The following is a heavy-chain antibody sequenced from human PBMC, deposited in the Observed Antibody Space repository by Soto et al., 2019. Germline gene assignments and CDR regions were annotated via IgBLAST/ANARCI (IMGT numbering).Heavy chain of an antibody. D-gene: IGHD1-26*01. V-gene: IGHV1-69*01. Sequence: QVQLVQSGAEVKKPGSSVKVSCKASGGTFSTYGITWVRQASGQGLEWMGGIIPISGTINFAQKFKGRLTITPDESTSTVYMNLRSLTSEDTAVYYCASRERVDAFDVWGQGKIVTVSS. J-gene: IGHJ3*01. CDR1: GGTFSTYG. CDR3: ASRERVDAFDV. CDR2: IIPISGTI.